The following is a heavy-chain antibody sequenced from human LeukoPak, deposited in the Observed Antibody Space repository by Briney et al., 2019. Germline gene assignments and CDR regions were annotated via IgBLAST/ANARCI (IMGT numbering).Heavy chain of an antibody. V-gene: IGHV1-69*04. CDR3: ATGIAEGYFQH. Sequence: ASVKVSCKASGGTFSSYAISWVRQAPGQGLEWMGRIIPILGIANYAQKFQGRVTITADKSTSTAYMELSSLRSEGTAVYYCATGIAEGYFQHWGQGTLVTVSS. CDR1: GGTFSSYA. D-gene: IGHD6-13*01. J-gene: IGHJ1*01. CDR2: IIPILGIA.